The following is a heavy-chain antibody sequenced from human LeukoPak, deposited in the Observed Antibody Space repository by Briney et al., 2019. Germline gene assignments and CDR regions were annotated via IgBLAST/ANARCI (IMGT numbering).Heavy chain of an antibody. CDR3: ARVAYGSGSYPYYFDY. CDR2: ISGSGGST. Sequence: GGSLRLSCAASGFTFSSYAMSWVRQAPGKGLEWVSAISGSGGSTYYADSVKGRFTISRDNSKNTLYLQMDSLRAEDTALYHCARVAYGSGSYPYYFDYWGQGTLVTVSS. V-gene: IGHV3-23*01. J-gene: IGHJ4*02. CDR1: GFTFSSYA. D-gene: IGHD3-10*01.